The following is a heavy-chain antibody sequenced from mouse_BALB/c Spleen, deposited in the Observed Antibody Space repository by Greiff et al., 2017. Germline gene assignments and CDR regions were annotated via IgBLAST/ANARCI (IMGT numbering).Heavy chain of an antibody. J-gene: IGHJ2*01. CDR3: ARLTTAPDY. Sequence: EVQVVESGGDLVKPGGSLKLSCAASGFTFSSYGMSWVRQTPDKRLEWVATISSGGSYTYYPDSVKGRFTISRDNAKNTLYLQMSSLKSEDTAMYYCARLTTAPDYWGQGTTLTVSS. CDR2: ISSGGSYT. D-gene: IGHD1-2*01. V-gene: IGHV5-6*01. CDR1: GFTFSSYG.